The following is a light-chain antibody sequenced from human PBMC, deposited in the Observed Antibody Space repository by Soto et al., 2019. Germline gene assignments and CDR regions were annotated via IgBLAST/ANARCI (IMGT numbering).Light chain of an antibody. CDR1: QDIRNE. V-gene: IGKV1-6*01. Sequence: AIQMTQSPSSLSAFVGDRVTITFRASQDIRNELGWYQQRPGKAPKLLIYAASTLESGVPLRFSASGSGTDFTLSISSLRPEDVATYYCLQDNKYPRTFGQGTKVEI. CDR2: AAS. CDR3: LQDNKYPRT. J-gene: IGKJ1*01.